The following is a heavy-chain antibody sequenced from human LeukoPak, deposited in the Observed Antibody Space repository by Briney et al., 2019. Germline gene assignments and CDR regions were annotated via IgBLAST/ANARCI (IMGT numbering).Heavy chain of an antibody. CDR2: AYYSGHT. V-gene: IGHV4-59*08. J-gene: IGHJ2*01. CDR1: GGSISDNY. Sequence: PSETLSLTCTVSGGSISDNYWSWIRQPPGKGLEWIGYAYYSGHTNYNSSLKSRVTMSLDTSKSQFSLRLSSVTAADTAVYYCARLKLGAYFDLWGRGTLVTVSS. D-gene: IGHD3-16*01. CDR3: ARLKLGAYFDL.